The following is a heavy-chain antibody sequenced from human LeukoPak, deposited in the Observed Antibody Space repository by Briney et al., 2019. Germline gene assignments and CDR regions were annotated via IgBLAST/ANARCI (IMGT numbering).Heavy chain of an antibody. Sequence: PSETLSLTCAVSGGSISSGGYSWSWIRQPPGKGLEWIGYIYHSGSTYYNPFLKSRVTISVDRSKNQFSLKLSSVTAADTAVYYCARAPYGGHYYFDYWGQGTLVTVSS. CDR2: IYHSGST. CDR1: GGSISSGGYS. V-gene: IGHV4-30-2*01. D-gene: IGHD4-17*01. J-gene: IGHJ4*02. CDR3: ARAPYGGHYYFDY.